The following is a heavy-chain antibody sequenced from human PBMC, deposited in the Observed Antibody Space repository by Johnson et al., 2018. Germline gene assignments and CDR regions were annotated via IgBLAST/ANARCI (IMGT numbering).Heavy chain of an antibody. CDR1: GFTFSSYG. J-gene: IGHJ3*02. CDR3: AREIPASGCYYSGAFDI. CDR2: ISYDGSNK. Sequence: QVQLVQSGGGVVQPGRSLRLSCAASGFTFSSYGMHWVRQAPGKGLEWVAVISYDGSNKYYADSVKGRFTISRDNSKNTLYLQMTSLRAEDTAVYYCAREIPASGCYYSGAFDIWGQGTMVTVSS. D-gene: IGHD1-26*01. V-gene: IGHV3-30*03.